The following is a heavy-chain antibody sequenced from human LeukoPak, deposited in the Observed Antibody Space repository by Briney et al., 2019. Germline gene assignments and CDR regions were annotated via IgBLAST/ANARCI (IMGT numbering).Heavy chain of an antibody. CDR2: ISGSGGST. V-gene: IGHV3-23*01. CDR1: GFTFSSYA. CDR3: ATLGSYDILTGYAPFDY. Sequence: PGGSLRLSCAASGFTFSSYAMSWVRQAPGKELEWVSAISGSGGSTYYADSVKGRFTISRDNSKNTLYLQMNSLRAEDTAVYYCATLGSYDILTGYAPFDYWGQGTLVTVSS. J-gene: IGHJ4*02. D-gene: IGHD3-9*01.